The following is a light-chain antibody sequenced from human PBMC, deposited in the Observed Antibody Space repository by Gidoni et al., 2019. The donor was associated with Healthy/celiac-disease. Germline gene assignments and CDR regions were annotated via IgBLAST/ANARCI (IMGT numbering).Light chain of an antibody. CDR1: QSISSY. CDR3: QQSYSTPLYT. J-gene: IGKJ2*01. CDR2: AAS. Sequence: DIQMTKSPSSLSASVGDRVTITCRASQSISSYLNWYQQKPGKAPKLLIYAASSLQSGVPSRFSGSGSGTAFTLTISSLQPDDFATYYCQQSYSTPLYTFGQXTKLEIK. V-gene: IGKV1-39*01.